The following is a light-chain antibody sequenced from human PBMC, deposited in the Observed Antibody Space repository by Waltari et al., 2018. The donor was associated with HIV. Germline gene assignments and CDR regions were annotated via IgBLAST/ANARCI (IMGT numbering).Light chain of an antibody. J-gene: IGLJ3*02. CDR2: DDT. CDR3: QVWDTSRDCPV. V-gene: IGLV3-21*03. CDR1: NIGTKK. Sequence: SYVLTQPPSVSVAPGKTARISCGGPNIGTKKVHWYRQTPGQAPVLVMYDDTFRPSGIPDRCAGSNSEITATRIITRVEAGDEADYFCQVWDTSRDCPVFGGGTKLTVL.